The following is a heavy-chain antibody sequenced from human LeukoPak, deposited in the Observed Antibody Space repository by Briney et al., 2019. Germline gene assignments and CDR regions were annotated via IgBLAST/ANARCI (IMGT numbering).Heavy chain of an antibody. CDR2: VKYDGSNK. Sequence: GGSLRLSCAASGFTFNTYGLYWVRQAPGKGLEWVAFVKYDGSNKYYADSVKGRFTISRDNSKNTLYLQMSSLRPEDTAVYYCARMTRNTYYYDSSGPSGFDYWGQGTLVTVSS. CDR1: GFTFNTYG. V-gene: IGHV3-30*19. CDR3: ARMTRNTYYYDSSGPSGFDY. D-gene: IGHD3-22*01. J-gene: IGHJ4*02.